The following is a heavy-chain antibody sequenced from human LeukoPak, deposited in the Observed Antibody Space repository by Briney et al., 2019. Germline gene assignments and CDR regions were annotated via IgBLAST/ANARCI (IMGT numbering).Heavy chain of an antibody. CDR3: AKVLPLTFYYMDV. CDR2: IRFDGSDK. V-gene: IGHV3-30*02. CDR1: GVTFGTYG. D-gene: IGHD4/OR15-4a*01. J-gene: IGHJ6*03. Sequence: PGGSLRLSCVASGVTFGTYGLHWVRQAPGKGLEWVAFIRFDGSDKYYADSVEGRFTISRDNSKNTLYLQMNSLRIEDTAMYYCAKVLPLTFYYMDVWGKGTTVTVSS.